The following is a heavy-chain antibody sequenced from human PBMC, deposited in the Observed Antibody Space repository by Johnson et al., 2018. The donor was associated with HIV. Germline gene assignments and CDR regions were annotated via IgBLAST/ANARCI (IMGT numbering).Heavy chain of an antibody. CDR2: ISSSGSTI. V-gene: IGHV3-11*04. CDR1: GFTFSDYY. J-gene: IGHJ3*02. CDR3: ARDVIKVIAARDDAFDI. D-gene: IGHD6-6*01. Sequence: QMLLVESGGGLVKPGGSLRLSCAASGFTFSDYYMSWIRQAPGKGLEWVSYISSSGSTIYYADSVKGRFTISMDNAKNSLYLQMNSLRAEDTAVYYCARDVIKVIAARDDAFDIWGQGTMVTVSS.